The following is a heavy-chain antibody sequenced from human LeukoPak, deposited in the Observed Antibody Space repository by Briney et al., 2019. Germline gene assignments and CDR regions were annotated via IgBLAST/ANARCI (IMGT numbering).Heavy chain of an antibody. CDR3: LRVLYSSSQNHFDC. J-gene: IGHJ3*01. CDR2: ICTGGNT. D-gene: IGHD6-13*01. Sequence: GGSLRLSCVVSGFTVSTNYMTWVRQAPGQGLELVSVICTGGNTYYADSVKGRFTICRDNSKNTLYLQMNSLRADDTAIYYCLRVLYSSSQNHFDCWG. CDR1: GFTVSTNY. V-gene: IGHV3-53*01.